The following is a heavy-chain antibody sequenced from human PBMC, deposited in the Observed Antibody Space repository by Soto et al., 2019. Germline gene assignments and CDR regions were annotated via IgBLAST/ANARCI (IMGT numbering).Heavy chain of an antibody. CDR2: ISPSGTT. J-gene: IGHJ4*02. V-gene: IGHV4-34*01. CDR3: ERAPKVSGSAQTRPDF. D-gene: IGHD6-6*01. CDR1: SGSLSGYY. Sequence: SETLSLTCSLYSGSLSGYYWSWIRQPPGKGLEWIGEISPSGTTDYSPSLKSRVSISVDTSKNQFSLNLTSLTAADTAVYYCERAPKVSGSAQTRPDFSGQGSLVT.